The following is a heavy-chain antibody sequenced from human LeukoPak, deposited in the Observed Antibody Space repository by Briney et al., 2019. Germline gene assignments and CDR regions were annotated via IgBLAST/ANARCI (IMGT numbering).Heavy chain of an antibody. D-gene: IGHD6-19*01. CDR2: IYYSGST. CDR3: ARFVRSSGWYPSDAFDI. CDR1: GGSVSSGSYY. J-gene: IGHJ3*02. Sequence: PSETLSLTCTVSGGSVSSGSYYWSWIRQPPGTGLEWIGYIYYSGSTNYNPSLKSRVTISVDTSKNQFSLKLSSVTAADTAVYYCARFVRSSGWYPSDAFDIWGQGTMVTVSS. V-gene: IGHV4-61*01.